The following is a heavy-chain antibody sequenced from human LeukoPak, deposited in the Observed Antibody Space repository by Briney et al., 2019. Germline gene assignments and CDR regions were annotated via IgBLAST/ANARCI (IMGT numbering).Heavy chain of an antibody. Sequence: GGSLRLSCAASGFTFSSYEMNWVRQAPGKGLEWVSYISSSGSTIYYADSVKGRFTISRENTKNSLYLQMNSLRAEDTAVYYCARGNYYDSSGHFDYWGQGTLVTVSS. J-gene: IGHJ4*02. CDR2: ISSSGSTI. D-gene: IGHD3-22*01. CDR3: ARGNYYDSSGHFDY. V-gene: IGHV3-48*03. CDR1: GFTFSSYE.